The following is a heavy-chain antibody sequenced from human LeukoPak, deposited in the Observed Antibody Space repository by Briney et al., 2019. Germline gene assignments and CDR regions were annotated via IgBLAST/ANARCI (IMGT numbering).Heavy chain of an antibody. CDR1: GFTFSSYG. CDR3: ARADGDHLFYYYMDV. CDR2: IGAGGGRT. J-gene: IGHJ6*03. V-gene: IGHV3-NL1*01. Sequence: GGSLRLSCAASGFTFSSYGMHWVRQAPGKGLEWVSGIGAGGGRTKIADSVKGRFTISRDNSKNTLFLQMDSLRPDDTAIYYCARADGDHLFYYYMDVWGKGTTVTVSS. D-gene: IGHD1-14*01.